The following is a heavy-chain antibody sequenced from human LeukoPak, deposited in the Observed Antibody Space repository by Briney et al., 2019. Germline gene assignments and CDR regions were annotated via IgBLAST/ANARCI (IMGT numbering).Heavy chain of an antibody. CDR2: IYYSGST. CDR3: ARDRGITIFGVSNAFDI. D-gene: IGHD3-3*01. CDR1: GGSISSGDYY. J-gene: IGHJ3*02. V-gene: IGHV4-30-4*01. Sequence: SQTLSLTCTVSGGSISSGDYYWSWIRQPPGTGLEWIGYIYYSGSTYYNPSLKSRVTISVDTSKNQFSLKLSSVTAADTAVYYCARDRGITIFGVSNAFDIWGQGTMVTVSS.